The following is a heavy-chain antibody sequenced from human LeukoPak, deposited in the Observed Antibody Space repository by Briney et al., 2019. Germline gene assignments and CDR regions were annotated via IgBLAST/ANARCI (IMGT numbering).Heavy chain of an antibody. CDR3: ARGCSSGWCCY. J-gene: IGHJ4*02. CDR1: GFTFSSYS. CDR2: ISSSSSYI. V-gene: IGHV3-21*01. D-gene: IGHD6-19*01. Sequence: GGSLRLSCAASGFTFSSYSMNWVRQAPGKGLEWVSSISSSSSYIYYADSVKGRFTISRDNAKNSLYLQMNSLRAEDTAVYYCARGCSSGWCCYWGQGTLVTVSS.